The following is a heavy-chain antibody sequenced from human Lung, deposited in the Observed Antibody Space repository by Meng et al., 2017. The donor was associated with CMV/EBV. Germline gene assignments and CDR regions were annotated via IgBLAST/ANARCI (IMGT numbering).Heavy chain of an antibody. CDR2: IFSGGST. V-gene: IGHV3-53*01. CDR1: GLTVSNNY. J-gene: IGHJ4*02. Sequence: ESXKISCAASGLTVSNNYMTWVRQAPGKGLECVSVIFSGGSTYYVDSVKGRFTISRDASKNTLYLQMNNLRADDTAVYYCARGYPDGVFYSWGQGTLVTVSS. D-gene: IGHD1-14*01. CDR3: ARGYPDGVFYS.